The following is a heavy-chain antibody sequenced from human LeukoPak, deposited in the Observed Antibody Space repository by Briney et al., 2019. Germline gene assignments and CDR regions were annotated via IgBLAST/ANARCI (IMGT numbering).Heavy chain of an antibody. D-gene: IGHD6-13*01. CDR3: ARVGNLSSSFNLFDY. Sequence: SETLSLTCAVYGGSFSGYYWSWIRQPPGKGLEWIGEINHSGSTNYNPSLKSRVTISVDTSKNQFSLKLSSVTAADTAVYYCARVGNLSSSFNLFDYWGQGTLVTVSS. J-gene: IGHJ4*02. V-gene: IGHV4-34*01. CDR1: GGSFSGYY. CDR2: INHSGST.